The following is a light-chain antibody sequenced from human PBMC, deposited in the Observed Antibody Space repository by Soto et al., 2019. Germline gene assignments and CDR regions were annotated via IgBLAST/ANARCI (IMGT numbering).Light chain of an antibody. CDR3: CSYAGSSTPSYV. J-gene: IGLJ1*01. V-gene: IGLV2-14*01. Sequence: QSVLTQPASVSGSPGQSITISCTGSSSDVGAYNFVSWYQHHPGKAPKLILYEVTTRPSGVSSRFSGSKSGNTASLTISGLQAGDEANYYCCSYAGSSTPSYVFGTGTKVTVL. CDR2: EVT. CDR1: SSDVGAYNF.